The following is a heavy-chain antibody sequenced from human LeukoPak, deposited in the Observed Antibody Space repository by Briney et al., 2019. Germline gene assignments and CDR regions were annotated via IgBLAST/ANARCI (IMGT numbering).Heavy chain of an antibody. CDR2: INHSGST. CDR3: ARGPDYYDSSGYYYY. Sequence: PSETLSLTCAVYGGSFSGYYWSWIRQPPGKGLEWIGEINHSGSTNYNPSLKSRVTISVDTSKNQFSLKLSSVTAADTAVYYCARGPDYYDSSGYYYYWGQGTLVTVSS. V-gene: IGHV4-34*01. D-gene: IGHD3-22*01. J-gene: IGHJ4*02. CDR1: GGSFSGYY.